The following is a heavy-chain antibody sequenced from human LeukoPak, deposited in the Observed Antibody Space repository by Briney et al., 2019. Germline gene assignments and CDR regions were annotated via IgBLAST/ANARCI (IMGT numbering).Heavy chain of an antibody. CDR3: ARISYDSSGYYDY. Sequence: QPGGSLRLSCAASGFTFSSYWMHWVRQAPGKGLVWVSRIDSDGNITSYADSVKGRFTISRDNAKNTLYLQMNSLRAGDTAVYYCARISYDSSGYYDYWGQGTLVTVSS. CDR1: GFTFSSYW. J-gene: IGHJ4*02. V-gene: IGHV3-74*01. CDR2: IDSDGNIT. D-gene: IGHD3-22*01.